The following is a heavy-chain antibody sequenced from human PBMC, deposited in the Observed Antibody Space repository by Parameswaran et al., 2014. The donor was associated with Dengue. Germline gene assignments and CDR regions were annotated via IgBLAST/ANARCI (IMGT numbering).Heavy chain of an antibody. J-gene: IGHJ3*02. V-gene: IGHV3-53*01. CDR2: IYSGGST. Sequence: RWIRQPPGKGLEWVSVIYSGGSTYYADSVKGRFTISRDNSKNTLYLQMNSLRAEDTAVYYCARDYDSSGSYAFDIWGQGTMVTVSS. D-gene: IGHD3-22*01. CDR3: ARDYDSSGSYAFDI.